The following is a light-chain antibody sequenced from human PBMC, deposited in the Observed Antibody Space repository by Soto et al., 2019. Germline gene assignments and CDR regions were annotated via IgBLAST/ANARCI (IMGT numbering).Light chain of an antibody. V-gene: IGLV1-40*01. CDR3: QSYDSSLVV. Sequence: QSVLTQPPSVSGAPGQRVTISCTGSSSNIGAGYDVHWYQQLPGTAPKLLIYGNSNRPSGVPDRFSGSKSGTSASLATTGLQAEDEADYYCQSYDSSLVVFGGGTKLTVL. CDR1: SSNIGAGYD. CDR2: GNS. J-gene: IGLJ2*01.